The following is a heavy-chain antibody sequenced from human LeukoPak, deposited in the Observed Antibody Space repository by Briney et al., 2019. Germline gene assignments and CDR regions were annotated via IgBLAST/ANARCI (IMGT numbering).Heavy chain of an antibody. CDR3: ARGPVGATKYSENDY. CDR1: GYTFTSYG. Sequence: ASVKVSCKASGYTFTSYGIIWVRQAPGQGLEWMGWISAYNGNTNYAQKLQGRVTMTTDTSTSTAYMELRSLRSDDTAVYYCARGPVGATKYSENDYWGQGTLVTVSS. V-gene: IGHV1-18*01. D-gene: IGHD1-26*01. J-gene: IGHJ4*02. CDR2: ISAYNGNT.